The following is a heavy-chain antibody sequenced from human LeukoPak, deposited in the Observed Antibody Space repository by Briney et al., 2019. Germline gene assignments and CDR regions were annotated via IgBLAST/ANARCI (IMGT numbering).Heavy chain of an antibody. J-gene: IGHJ4*02. CDR3: ARVEDYYDSSGYSSYYFDY. Sequence: SETLSLTCTVSGGSISSFYWSWIRQPAGKGLEWIGRIYTSGSTNYNPSLKSRVTMSVDTSKNQFSLKLSSVTAADTAVYYCARVEDYYDSSGYSSYYFDYWGQGTLVTVSS. CDR2: IYTSGST. CDR1: GGSISSFY. V-gene: IGHV4-4*07. D-gene: IGHD3-22*01.